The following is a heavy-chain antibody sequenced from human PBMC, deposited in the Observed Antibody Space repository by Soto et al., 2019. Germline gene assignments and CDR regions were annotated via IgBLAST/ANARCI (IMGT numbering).Heavy chain of an antibody. V-gene: IGHV4-61*01. CDR1: GGSVSSSNYC. Sequence: SETLSLTCTVSGGSVSSSNYCWAWIRQPPGKRLEWLGRFCDGGDTNYNPSLKNRVTISIDTSKNQFSLKLSSVTAADTAVYYCARGGYPNYRDWGQGTLVTVSS. CDR2: FCDGGDT. D-gene: IGHD1-7*01. J-gene: IGHJ4*02. CDR3: ARGGYPNYRD.